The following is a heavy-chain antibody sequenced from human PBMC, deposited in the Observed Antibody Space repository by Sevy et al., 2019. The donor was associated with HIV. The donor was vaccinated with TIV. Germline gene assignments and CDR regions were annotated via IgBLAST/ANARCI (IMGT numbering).Heavy chain of an antibody. CDR2: ISAGGGTT. D-gene: IGHD6-19*01. Sequence: GGSLRLSCAASGFTFSSYAMSWVRQAPGKGLEWVSSISAGGGTTYYADSVKGRFTISRDSSKNTLYLQMDSLRAADTAVYYCAKCPLAVDGTGNWFDPWGQGTLVTVSS. CDR1: GFTFSSYA. J-gene: IGHJ5*02. V-gene: IGHV3-23*01. CDR3: AKCPLAVDGTGNWFDP.